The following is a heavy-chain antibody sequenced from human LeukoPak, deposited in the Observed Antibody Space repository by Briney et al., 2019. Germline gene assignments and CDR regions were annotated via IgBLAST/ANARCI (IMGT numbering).Heavy chain of an antibody. D-gene: IGHD6-13*01. Sequence: GGSLRLSCAVSGFTVSSNYLSWVRQAPGKGLEWVAVISYDGSNKYYADSVKGRFTISRDNSKNTLYLQMNSLRAEDTAVYYCAKPYSSIINYFDYWGQGTLVTVSS. CDR3: AKPYSSIINYFDY. J-gene: IGHJ4*02. CDR2: ISYDGSNK. CDR1: GFTVSSNY. V-gene: IGHV3-30*18.